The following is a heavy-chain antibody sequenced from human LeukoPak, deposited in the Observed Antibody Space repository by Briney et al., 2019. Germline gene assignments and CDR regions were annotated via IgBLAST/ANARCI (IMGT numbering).Heavy chain of an antibody. CDR2: ISGVGDST. CDR3: ARDPPNSQYYYGLGCSPYDH. J-gene: IGHJ4*02. D-gene: IGHD3-10*01. Sequence: GGSLRLSWVASGFTFSSYAMSWVRQAPGKGLDWVSAISGVGDSTYYADSVKGRFTISRDNSKNTLYLQMNSLRAEDTAVYYCARDPPNSQYYYGLGCSPYDHWGQGTLVTVSS. CDR1: GFTFSSYA. V-gene: IGHV3-23*01.